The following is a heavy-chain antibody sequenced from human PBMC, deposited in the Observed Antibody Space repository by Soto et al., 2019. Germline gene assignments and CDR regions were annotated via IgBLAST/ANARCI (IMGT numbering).Heavy chain of an antibody. CDR1: GFTFSNYG. CDR3: AKKVTIYAVDPADY. D-gene: IGHD3-3*01. J-gene: IGHJ4*02. CDR2: MSGSGDDA. V-gene: IGHV3-23*01. Sequence: PGGSLRLSCAASGFTFSNYGMSWVRQAPGKGLEWVSVMSGSGDDAYYADSVKGRFTISRDNSKNMLYLQMNSLRVEDTAVYFCAKKVTIYAVDPADYWGQGTQVTVSS.